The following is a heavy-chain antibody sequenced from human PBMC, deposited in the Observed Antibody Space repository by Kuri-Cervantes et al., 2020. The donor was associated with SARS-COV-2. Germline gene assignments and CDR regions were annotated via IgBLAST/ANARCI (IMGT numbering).Heavy chain of an antibody. CDR1: GGSFSGYS. V-gene: IGHV4-34*01. CDR3: ARGATDISLVLVVMTGAAHYFDH. D-gene: IGHD3-22*01. CDR2: INQSGST. J-gene: IGHJ4*02. Sequence: GSLRLSCAVYGGSFSGYSWTWIRQSPGKGLEWIGEINQSGSTNYNPSLKSRVTISPDTSKNQFFLKLSSVTAADTAVYYCARGATDISLVLVVMTGAAHYFDHWGRGTLVTDSS.